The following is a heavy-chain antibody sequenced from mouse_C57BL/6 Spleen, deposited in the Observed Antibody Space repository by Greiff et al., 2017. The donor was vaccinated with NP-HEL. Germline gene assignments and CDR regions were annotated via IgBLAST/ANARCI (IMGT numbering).Heavy chain of an antibody. Sequence: QVHVKQPGAELVMPGASVKLSCKASGYTFTSYWMHWVKQRPGQGLEWIGEIDPSDSYTNYNQKFKGKSTLTVDKSSSTAYMQLSSLTSEDSAVYYCARRENGYHGGFAYWGQGTLVTVSA. V-gene: IGHV1-69*01. CDR2: IDPSDSYT. J-gene: IGHJ3*01. CDR3: ARRENGYHGGFAY. D-gene: IGHD2-2*01. CDR1: GYTFTSYW.